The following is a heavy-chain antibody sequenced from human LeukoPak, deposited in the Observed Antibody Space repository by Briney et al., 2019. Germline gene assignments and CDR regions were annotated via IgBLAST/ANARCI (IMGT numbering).Heavy chain of an antibody. J-gene: IGHJ4*02. CDR1: GGSFSGYY. CDR3: ARPYDSSGYYYYY. D-gene: IGHD3-22*01. CDR2: INHSGST. V-gene: IGHV4-34*01. Sequence: SETLSLTCAVYGGSFSGYYWSWIRQPPGKGLEWIGEINHSGSTNYNPSLKSRVTISVDTSKNQFSLKLSSATAADTAVYYCARPYDSSGYYYYYWGQGTLVTVSS.